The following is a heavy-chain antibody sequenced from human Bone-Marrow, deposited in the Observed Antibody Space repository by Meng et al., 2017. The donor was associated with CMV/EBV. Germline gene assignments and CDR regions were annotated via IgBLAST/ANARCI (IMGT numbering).Heavy chain of an antibody. Sequence: GGSLRLSCVVSGFSFSSYWMSWVRQAPGKGPEWVANIKQDGSEKYYVDSVKGRFTISRDNAKNSLYLQMNGLRAEDTAVYYCARDLHIVVVPAAPRSDHDYWGQGTLVTVSS. D-gene: IGHD2-2*01. CDR2: IKQDGSEK. J-gene: IGHJ4*02. CDR1: GFSFSSYW. CDR3: ARDLHIVVVPAAPRSDHDY. V-gene: IGHV3-7*01.